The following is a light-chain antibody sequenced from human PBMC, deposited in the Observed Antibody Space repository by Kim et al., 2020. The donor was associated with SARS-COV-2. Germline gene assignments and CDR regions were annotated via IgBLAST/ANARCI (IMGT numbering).Light chain of an antibody. CDR3: KQHDSLPRT. CDR1: QDTSNY. Sequence: DIQMTQSPSSLSASVGDRVTITCQASQDTSNYLNWYQQKPAKAPKLLIYDASNLEKGVPSRFSGSGSGTDFTFTISSLQPEDIATYYCKQHDSLPRTFGQGTKVEIK. V-gene: IGKV1-33*01. CDR2: DAS. J-gene: IGKJ1*01.